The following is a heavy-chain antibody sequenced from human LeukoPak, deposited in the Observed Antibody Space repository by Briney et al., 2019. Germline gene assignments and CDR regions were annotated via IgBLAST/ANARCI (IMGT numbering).Heavy chain of an antibody. V-gene: IGHV3-33*01. CDR2: IWYDGSNK. CDR1: GFTFSSYG. D-gene: IGHD6-19*01. CDR3: ARDGGGWWEILYYFDY. J-gene: IGHJ4*02. Sequence: PGGSLRLSCAASGFTFSSYGMHWVRQAPGKGLEWVAVIWYDGSNKYYADSVKGRFTISRDNSKNTLYLQMNSLRAEDTAVYYCARDGGGWWEILYYFDYWGQGTLVTVSS.